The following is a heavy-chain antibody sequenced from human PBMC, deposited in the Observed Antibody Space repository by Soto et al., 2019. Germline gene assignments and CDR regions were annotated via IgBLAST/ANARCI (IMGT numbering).Heavy chain of an antibody. Sequence: QVQLVQSGAEVKKPGSSVKVSCKASGGTFSSYAISWVRQAPGQGLEWMGGIIPIFGTANYAQKFQGRVTITADESTSTAYMELSRLRSEDTAVYYCAREGHLDSSTSYGGDAFDIWGQGTMVTVSS. D-gene: IGHD6-13*01. CDR2: IIPIFGTA. CDR3: AREGHLDSSTSYGGDAFDI. J-gene: IGHJ3*02. CDR1: GGTFSSYA. V-gene: IGHV1-69*01.